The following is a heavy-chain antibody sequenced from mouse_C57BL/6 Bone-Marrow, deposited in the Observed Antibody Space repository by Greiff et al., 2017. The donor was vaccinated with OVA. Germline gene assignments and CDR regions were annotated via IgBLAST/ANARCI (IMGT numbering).Heavy chain of an antibody. V-gene: IGHV1-7*01. D-gene: IGHD1-1*01. CDR1: GYTFTSYW. CDR2: INPSSGYT. Sequence: QVQLQQSGAELAKPGASVKLSCKASGYTFTSYWMHWVKQRPGQGLEWIGYINPSSGYTKYNQKFKDKATLTANKSSSTAYMQLSSLTYEDSAVYYCARTITTVVAPNYFDYWGQGTTLTVSS. CDR3: ARTITTVVAPNYFDY. J-gene: IGHJ2*01.